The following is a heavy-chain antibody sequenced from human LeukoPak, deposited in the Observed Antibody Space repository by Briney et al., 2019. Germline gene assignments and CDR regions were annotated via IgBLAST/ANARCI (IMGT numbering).Heavy chain of an antibody. CDR3: ARVRRWLQPNDAFDI. CDR1: GFTFSSYS. CDR2: ISSSSSTI. J-gene: IGHJ3*02. D-gene: IGHD5-24*01. Sequence: GGSLRLSCAASGFTFSSYSMNWVRQAPGKGLEWVSYISSSSSTIYYADSVKGRFTISRDNAKNSLYLQMNSLRAEDTAVYYCARVRRWLQPNDAFDIWGQGTMVTVSS. V-gene: IGHV3-48*01.